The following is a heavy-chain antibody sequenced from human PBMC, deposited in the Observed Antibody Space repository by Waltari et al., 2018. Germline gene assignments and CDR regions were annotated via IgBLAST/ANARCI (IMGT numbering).Heavy chain of an antibody. CDR1: GFTVTTNH. V-gene: IGHV3-66*01. J-gene: IGHJ4*02. CDR3: ARGPRYCGTTSCYSPHY. Sequence: EVQLVESGGGLVQPGGSLTLSCTASGFTVTTNHVSWVRQAPGKGLEWVAIIYSGGSIYYADSVKGRFRISRDNSKNTVYFQMDGLRVEDTAVYYCARGPRYCGTTSCYSPHYWGQGTLVTVSS. CDR2: IYSGGSI. D-gene: IGHD2-2*01.